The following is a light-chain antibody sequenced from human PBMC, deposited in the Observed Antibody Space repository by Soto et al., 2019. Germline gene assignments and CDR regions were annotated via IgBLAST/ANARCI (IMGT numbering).Light chain of an antibody. CDR3: QQRSDWPST. J-gene: IGKJ4*01. CDR1: KSVGSY. Sequence: EIVLTQSPATLSLSPGDRATLSCRASKSVGSYLGWYQQRPGQAPRLLIYDASNRATGIPARFSGSGSGTDFTLTISSLEPEDFAVYYGQQRSDWPSTFGGGTKVEIK. CDR2: DAS. V-gene: IGKV3-11*01.